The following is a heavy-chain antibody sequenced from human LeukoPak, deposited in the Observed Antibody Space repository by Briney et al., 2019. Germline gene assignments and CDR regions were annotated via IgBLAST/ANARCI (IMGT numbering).Heavy chain of an antibody. CDR3: AKDLQWSSAKYFQH. J-gene: IGHJ1*01. D-gene: IGHD6-19*01. CDR2: ISAYNGNT. V-gene: IGHV1-18*01. CDR1: GYTFTSYG. Sequence: AASVKVSCKASGYTFTSYGISWVRQAPGQGLEWMGWISAYNGNTNYAQKLQGRVTMTTDTSTSTAYMELRSLRSDDTAVYYCAKDLQWSSAKYFQHWGQGTLVTVSS.